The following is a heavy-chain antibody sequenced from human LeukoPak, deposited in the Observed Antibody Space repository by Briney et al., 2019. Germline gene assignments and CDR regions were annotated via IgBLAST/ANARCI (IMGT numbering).Heavy chain of an antibody. V-gene: IGHV4-31*03. J-gene: IGHJ6*02. D-gene: IGHD3-10*01. Sequence: PSDTLSLTCTVSGGSISSVGYDWSWIRRHPGKGLEWIGYIYYSGSTYYNPSLKSRVTISVDTSKNQFSLKLSSVTAADTAVYYCASTYYYGSGPTGMDVWGQGTTVTVSS. CDR2: IYYSGST. CDR1: GGSISSVGYD. CDR3: ASTYYYGSGPTGMDV.